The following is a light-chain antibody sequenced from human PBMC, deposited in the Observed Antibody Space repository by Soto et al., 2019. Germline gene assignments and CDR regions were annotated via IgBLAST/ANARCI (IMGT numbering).Light chain of an antibody. CDR2: GVS. J-gene: IGKJ3*01. V-gene: IGKV3-15*01. CDR1: QSVRNN. Sequence: ELVMTQSPDTLSVSPGERATLLCRASQSVRNNLAWYQQKPGQAPRLLIYGVSTRATGVPARFSGSGSGTDFTLTISSLQPEDFAVYYCHQYDNWWTFGPGTKVDIK. CDR3: HQYDNWWT.